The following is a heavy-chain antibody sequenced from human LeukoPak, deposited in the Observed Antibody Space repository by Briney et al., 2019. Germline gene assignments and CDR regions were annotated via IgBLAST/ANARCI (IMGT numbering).Heavy chain of an antibody. CDR1: GFTFSSYA. D-gene: IGHD6-19*01. J-gene: IGHJ4*02. V-gene: IGHV3-23*01. CDR2: ISGSGGST. CDR3: AKAPDNLNGWYYGDY. Sequence: PGGPLRLSGAASGFTFSSYAMSWVRQAPGKGLEWVSAISGSGGSTYYADSVKGRFTISRDNSKNTLYLQMNSLRAEDTAVYYCAKAPDNLNGWYYGDYWGQGTLVTVSS.